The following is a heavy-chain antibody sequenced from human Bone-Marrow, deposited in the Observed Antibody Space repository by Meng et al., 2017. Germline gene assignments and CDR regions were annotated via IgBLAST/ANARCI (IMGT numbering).Heavy chain of an antibody. J-gene: IGHJ4*02. CDR3: ARGRKLPYGSGSYLNY. Sequence: GQLQQWGAGLLKPSETLSLTCAVYGGSFSGYYWSWIRQPPGKGLEWIGEINHSGSTNYHPSLKSRVTISVDTSKNQFSLKLSSVTAADTAVYYCARGRKLPYGSGSYLNYWGQGTLVTVAS. D-gene: IGHD3-10*01. V-gene: IGHV4-34*01. CDR1: GGSFSGYY. CDR2: INHSGST.